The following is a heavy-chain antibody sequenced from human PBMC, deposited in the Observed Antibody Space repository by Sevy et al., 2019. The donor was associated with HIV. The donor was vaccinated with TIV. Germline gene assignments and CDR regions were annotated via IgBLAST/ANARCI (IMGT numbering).Heavy chain of an antibody. CDR2: IYRGGNT. V-gene: IGHV3-53*03. D-gene: IGHD2-15*01. Sequence: GGSLRLSCAASEFTVSSKYMSWVRQAPGKGLEWVSVIYRGGNTYYADSVKDRFTISRDISKNTLYLQMNSLRAEDTAIYYCATTSTPLYYSALDVWGQGTTVTVSS. CDR1: EFTVSSKY. J-gene: IGHJ6*02. CDR3: ATTSTPLYYSALDV.